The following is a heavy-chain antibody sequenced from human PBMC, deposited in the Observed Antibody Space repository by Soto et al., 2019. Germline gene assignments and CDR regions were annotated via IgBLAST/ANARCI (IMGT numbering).Heavy chain of an antibody. CDR2: ISYDGSNK. CDR3: AKSLSDGHEFYYYYGMDV. V-gene: IGHV3-30*18. D-gene: IGHD2-8*01. J-gene: IGHJ6*02. Sequence: GGSLRLSCAASGFTFSSYGMHWVRQAPGKGLEWVSVISYDGSNKYYADSVKGRFTISRDNSKNTLYLQMNSLRAEDTAVYYCAKSLSDGHEFYYYYGMDVWGQGTTVTVSS. CDR1: GFTFSSYG.